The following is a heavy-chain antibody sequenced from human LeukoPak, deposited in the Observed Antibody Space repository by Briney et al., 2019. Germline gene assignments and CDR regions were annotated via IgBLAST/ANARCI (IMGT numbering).Heavy chain of an antibody. Sequence: SQTLSLTCTVSGVSISSGDYYWSWIRQPPGKGLEWIGYTYYSGSTYYNLSLKSRVTISVDTSKNQFSLKLSSVTAADTAVYYCARPYYYDSRIDPWGQGTRVTVSS. D-gene: IGHD3-22*01. CDR2: TYYSGST. CDR3: ARPYYYDSRIDP. V-gene: IGHV4-30-4*01. CDR1: GVSISSGDYY. J-gene: IGHJ5*02.